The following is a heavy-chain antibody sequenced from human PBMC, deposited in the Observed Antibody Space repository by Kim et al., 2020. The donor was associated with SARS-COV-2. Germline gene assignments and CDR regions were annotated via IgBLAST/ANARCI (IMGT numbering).Heavy chain of an antibody. V-gene: IGHV3-9*01. CDR2: ISWNSGSI. Sequence: GGSLRLSCAASGFTFDDYAMHWVRQAPGKGLEWVSGISWNSGSIGYADSVKGRFTISRDNAKNSLYLQMNSLRAEDTALYYCAKDIGGNSEYYYYYGMDVWGQGTTVTVSS. D-gene: IGHD2-21*02. J-gene: IGHJ6*02. CDR3: AKDIGGNSEYYYYYGMDV. CDR1: GFTFDDYA.